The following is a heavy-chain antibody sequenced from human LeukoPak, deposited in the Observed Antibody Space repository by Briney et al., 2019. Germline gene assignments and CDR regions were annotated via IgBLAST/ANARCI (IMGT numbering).Heavy chain of an antibody. CDR1: GFTFGDYA. CDR3: ARPPSTLPAVIPDY. D-gene: IGHD2-2*01. J-gene: IGHJ4*02. Sequence: GRSLRLSCTASGFTFGDYAMSWVRQAPGKGLEWVGFIRSKAYGGTTEHAASVKDRFTISRDDSKSVTYLQMNSLKTEDTAVYYCARPPSTLPAVIPDYWGQGTLVTVSS. V-gene: IGHV3-49*04. CDR2: IRSKAYGGTT.